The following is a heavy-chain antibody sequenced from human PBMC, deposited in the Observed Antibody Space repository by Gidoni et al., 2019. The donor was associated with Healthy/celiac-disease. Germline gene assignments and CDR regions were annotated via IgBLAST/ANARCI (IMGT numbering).Heavy chain of an antibody. Sequence: EVQLLESGGGLVQPGGSLRLSCSASGFTFSSYAMSWVRQAPGKGLEWVSAISGSGGSTYYADAVKGRFTISRDNSKNTLYLQMNSLRAEDTAVYYCAKGPSPYDFWSGPSPGGDFDYWGQGTLVTVSS. CDR1: GFTFSSYA. D-gene: IGHD3-3*01. V-gene: IGHV3-23*01. CDR3: AKGPSPYDFWSGPSPGGDFDY. J-gene: IGHJ4*02. CDR2: ISGSGGST.